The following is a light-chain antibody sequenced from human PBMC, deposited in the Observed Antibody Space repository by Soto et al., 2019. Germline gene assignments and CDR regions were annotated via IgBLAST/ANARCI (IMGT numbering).Light chain of an antibody. V-gene: IGLV1-44*01. Sequence: QAVVTQPPSASETPGQRVSISCSGSGSNIGSNTVHWYQQLPGTAPKPLMYNNNQRPSGVPDRFSGSKSGTSASLAISGLQSEDEADYYCAAWDDSLSGYVFGTGTKLTVL. J-gene: IGLJ1*01. CDR1: GSNIGSNT. CDR3: AAWDDSLSGYV. CDR2: NNN.